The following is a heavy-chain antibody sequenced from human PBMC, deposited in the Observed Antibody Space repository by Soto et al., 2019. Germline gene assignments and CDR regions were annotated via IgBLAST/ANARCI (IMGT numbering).Heavy chain of an antibody. D-gene: IGHD5-12*01. CDR2: IYYSGST. J-gene: IGHJ6*02. CDR3: ARDSGYDSQSLYGMDV. Sequence: SETLSLTCTVSGGSISSGDYYWSWIRQPPGKGLEWIGYIYYSGSTYYNPSLKSRVTISVDTSKNQFSLKLSSVTAADTAVYYCARDSGYDSQSLYGMDVWGQGTTVTLSS. V-gene: IGHV4-30-4*01. CDR1: GGSISSGDYY.